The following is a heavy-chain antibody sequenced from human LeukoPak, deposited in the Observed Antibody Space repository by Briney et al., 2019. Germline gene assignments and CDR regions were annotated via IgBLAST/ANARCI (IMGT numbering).Heavy chain of an antibody. CDR2: ISASGSTI. Sequence: PGGSLRLSCVASGFTFSSSEMNWVRQAPGKGLEWGSHISASGSTIYHADSVKGRFTISRDNAKNSLYLQMNSLRAEDTAVYNCARDRGSREDGMDVWGQGTTVTVSS. J-gene: IGHJ6*02. CDR1: GFTFSSSE. V-gene: IGHV3-48*03. CDR3: ARDRGSREDGMDV. D-gene: IGHD1-26*01.